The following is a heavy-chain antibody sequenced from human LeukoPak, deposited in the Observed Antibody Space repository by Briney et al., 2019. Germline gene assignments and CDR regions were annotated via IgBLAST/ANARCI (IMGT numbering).Heavy chain of an antibody. CDR2: ISSSSSYI. D-gene: IGHD3-22*01. J-gene: IGHJ4*02. CDR3: ARDYQYAYYYDSSGYPPLGY. Sequence: GGSLRLSCAVYGFTFSSYSMNWVRQAPGKGLEWVSSISSSSSYIYYADSVKGRFTISRDNAKNSLYLQMNSLRAEDTAVYYCARDYQYAYYYDSSGYPPLGYWGQGTLVTVSS. CDR1: GFTFSSYS. V-gene: IGHV3-21*01.